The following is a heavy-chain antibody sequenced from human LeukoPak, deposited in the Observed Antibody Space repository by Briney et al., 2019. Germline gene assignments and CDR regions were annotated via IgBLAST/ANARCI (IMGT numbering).Heavy chain of an antibody. V-gene: IGHV3-30*18. CDR2: ISFDGTNK. CDR1: GFTFSSYD. CDR3: AKDGLARGHYYDTPFVSP. Sequence: PGGSLRLSCAASGFTFSSYDMHWVRQAPGKGLEWVAVISFDGTNKYYADSMKGRFTISRDNSKNTLYLQMNSLRAEDTAVYYCAKDGLARGHYYDTPFVSPWGQGTLVTVSS. J-gene: IGHJ5*02. D-gene: IGHD3-22*01.